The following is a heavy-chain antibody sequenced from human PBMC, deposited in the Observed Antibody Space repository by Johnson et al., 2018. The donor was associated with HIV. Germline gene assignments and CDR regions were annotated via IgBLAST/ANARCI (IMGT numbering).Heavy chain of an antibody. J-gene: IGHJ3*02. CDR2: ISGGST. CDR1: GFTFSSYW. V-gene: IGHV3-38-3*01. D-gene: IGHD3-10*01. Sequence: VQLVESGGGVVQPGTSLRLSCAASGFTFSSYWMSWVRQAPGKGLEWVSSISGGSTYFAASRKGRFTISRANSKNTLYLHMRSLTAEDTAVYYCGKARSSGSGAFDIWGHGTMVIVSS. CDR3: GKARSSGSGAFDI.